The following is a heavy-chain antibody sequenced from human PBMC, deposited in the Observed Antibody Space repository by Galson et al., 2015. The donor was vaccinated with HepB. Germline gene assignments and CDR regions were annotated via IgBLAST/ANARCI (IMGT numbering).Heavy chain of an antibody. CDR3: ARQYDTSGYYPY. CDR1: GGTFSTYT. Sequence: SVKVSCKASGGTFSTYTLSWVRQAPGQGLEWMGGIIPIFGSANYAQKFQGRVTITADESTSTTYMGLRRLRSEDTAVYYCARQYDTSGYYPYWGQGTLVTVSS. V-gene: IGHV1-69*13. CDR2: IIPIFGSA. D-gene: IGHD3-22*01. J-gene: IGHJ4*02.